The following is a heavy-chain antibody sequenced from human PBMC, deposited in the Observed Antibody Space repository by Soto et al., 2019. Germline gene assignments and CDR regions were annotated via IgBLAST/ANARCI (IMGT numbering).Heavy chain of an antibody. CDR2: ISGSGGST. J-gene: IGHJ4*02. D-gene: IGHD5-12*01. Sequence: PGGSLRLSCAASGFTFSSYAMSWVRQAPGKGLEWVSAISGSGGSTCYADSVKGRFTISRDNSTNTLYLQMNSPRAEDTAVYYCAKVKAWEIVATTPLYYLADWGQGTLVTVTS. V-gene: IGHV3-23*01. CDR3: AKVKAWEIVATTPLYYLAD. CDR1: GFTFSSYA.